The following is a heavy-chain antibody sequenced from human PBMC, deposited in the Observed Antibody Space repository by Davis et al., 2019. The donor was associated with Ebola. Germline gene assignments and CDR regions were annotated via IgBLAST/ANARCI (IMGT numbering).Heavy chain of an antibody. Sequence: AASVKVSCKASGGTFSSYAISWVRQAPGQGLEWMGWINPHNGNTNYGQNVQGRVTMTTDTSTSTAYMEVGSLRSDDTAVYYCARAQFPTTSDHWGQGTLVTVSS. CDR1: GGTFSSYA. V-gene: IGHV1-18*01. J-gene: IGHJ4*02. CDR2: INPHNGNT. CDR3: ARAQFPTTSDH. D-gene: IGHD1-1*01.